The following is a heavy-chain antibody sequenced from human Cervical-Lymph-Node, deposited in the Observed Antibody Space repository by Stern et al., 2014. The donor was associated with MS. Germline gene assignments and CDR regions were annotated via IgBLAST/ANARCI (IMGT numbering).Heavy chain of an antibody. CDR3: ARAIFGLDAAAMAPDAFDA. Sequence: EVQLVESGAGLIQPGGSLRLSCAAPGFTVSNNYMSWVRQAPGQGLEWVSLIYTDDSTYYYGSVNGRFTISTDSSNNKLFVQMISLRARDEAVYFCARAIFGLDAAAMAPDAFDAWGQGTMVTVSS. J-gene: IGHJ3*01. CDR1: GFTVSNNY. D-gene: IGHD3-3*01. CDR2: IYTDDST. V-gene: IGHV3-53*01.